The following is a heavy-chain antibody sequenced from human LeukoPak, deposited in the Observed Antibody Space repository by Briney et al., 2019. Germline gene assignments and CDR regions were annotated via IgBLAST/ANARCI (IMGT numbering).Heavy chain of an antibody. CDR1: GYTFTSYY. Sequence: ASVKASCKASGYTFTSYYMHWVRQAPGQGLEWMGIINPSGGSTSYAQKFQGRVTMTRDTSTSTVYMELSSLRSDDTAVYYCARDPGVRGYSGYGYFDYWGQGTLVTVSS. CDR2: INPSGGST. CDR3: ARDPGVRGYSGYGYFDY. D-gene: IGHD5-12*01. V-gene: IGHV1-46*01. J-gene: IGHJ4*02.